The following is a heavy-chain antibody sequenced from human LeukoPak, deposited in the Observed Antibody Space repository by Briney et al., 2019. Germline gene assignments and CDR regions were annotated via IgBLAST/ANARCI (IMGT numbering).Heavy chain of an antibody. CDR3: AKGLKYYYDSSPSPGMY. Sequence: GGSLRLSCAASGFTFSSYAMSWVRQAPGKGLEWVSAISGSGGSTYYADSVKGRFTISRDNSKNTLYLQMNSLRAEDTAVYYCAKGLKYYYDSSPSPGMYWGQGTLVTVSS. D-gene: IGHD3-22*01. J-gene: IGHJ4*02. CDR2: ISGSGGST. V-gene: IGHV3-23*01. CDR1: GFTFSSYA.